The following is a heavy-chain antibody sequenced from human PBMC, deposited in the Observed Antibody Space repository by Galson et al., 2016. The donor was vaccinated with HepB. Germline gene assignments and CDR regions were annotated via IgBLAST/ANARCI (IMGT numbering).Heavy chain of an antibody. V-gene: IGHV6-1*01. CDR2: TFYKSKWYN. CDR3: TRGFEYSSGWYYFDR. D-gene: IGHD6-19*01. CDR1: GDSVSSNSAV. Sequence: CAISGDSVSSNSAVWNWIRQSPSRGLEWLGRTFYKSKWYNDYAVSVKSRITVNADTSKNQFSLHLNSVTPDDTAVYYCTRGFEYSSGWYYFDRWGQGTLVTVSS. J-gene: IGHJ4*02.